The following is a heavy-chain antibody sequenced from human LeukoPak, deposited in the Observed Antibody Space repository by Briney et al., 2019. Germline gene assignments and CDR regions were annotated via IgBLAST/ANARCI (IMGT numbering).Heavy chain of an antibody. CDR2: IYTSGST. Sequence: SETLSLTCTVSGGSISSYYWSWIRQPAGKGLEWIGRIYTSGSTNYNPSLKSRVTMSVDTSKNQFSLRLSPVTAADTAVYYCASGDYCSVTTCPELDAFDIWGQGTMVTVSS. J-gene: IGHJ3*02. CDR1: GGSISSYY. V-gene: IGHV4-4*07. CDR3: ASGDYCSVTTCPELDAFDI. D-gene: IGHD2-2*01.